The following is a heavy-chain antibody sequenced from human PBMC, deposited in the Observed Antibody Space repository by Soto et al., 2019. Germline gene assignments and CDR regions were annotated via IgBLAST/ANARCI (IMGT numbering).Heavy chain of an antibody. CDR3: ARVMRSLLSITALDT. CDR2: IDPSDGKT. Sequence: QVQLVQSGAEVKKPGASVKVSCKASGYTFTRDQIHWVRQAPGQGLEWMGMIDPSDGKTNYAQKFQGRVTMTRDTSTSTVFMALSSLRSEDTAIYFCARVMRSLLSITALDTWGQGTLVTVSS. J-gene: IGHJ5*02. V-gene: IGHV1-46*01. D-gene: IGHD5-18*01. CDR1: GYTFTRDQ.